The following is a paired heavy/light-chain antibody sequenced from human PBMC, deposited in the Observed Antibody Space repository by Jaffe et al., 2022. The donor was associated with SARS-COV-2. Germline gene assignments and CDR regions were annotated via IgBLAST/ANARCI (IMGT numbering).Light chain of an antibody. J-gene: IGLJ1*01. V-gene: IGLV3-1*01. Sequence: SSELTQPPSVSVSPGQTASITCSGDKLGDKFACWYQQKPGQSPVLVIYQDNKRPSGIPERFSGSNSGNTATLTISGTQAMDEADYYCQAWDTSTALFGTGTKVTVL. CDR2: QDN. CDR1: KLGDKF. CDR3: QAWDTSTAL.
Heavy chain of an antibody. V-gene: IGHV4-59*01. CDR3: ARTQMYSYDSSGYPHWYFDL. D-gene: IGHD3-22*01. CDR1: GGSISSYY. CDR2: IYYSGST. J-gene: IGHJ2*01. Sequence: QVQLQESGPGLVKPSETLSLTCTVSGGSISSYYWSWIRQPPGKGLEWIGYIYYSGSTNYNPSLKSRATISVDTSKNQFSLKVTSVTAADTAVFYCARTQMYSYDSSGYPHWYFDLWGRGTLVTVSS.